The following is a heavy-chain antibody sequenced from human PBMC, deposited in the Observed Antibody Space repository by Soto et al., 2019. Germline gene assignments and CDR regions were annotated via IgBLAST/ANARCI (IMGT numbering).Heavy chain of an antibody. V-gene: IGHV4-30-4*01. CDR3: ARQRTVYFARPGDWLDP. D-gene: IGHD3-9*01. Sequence: QVQLQESGPGLVKPSQTLSLTCTVSGASISSADYFWSWIRQPPGQGLEWIGYIYYSGNIFYNPSFASRVTISVDTSKNQFSLKLTSVTAADTAVYYCARQRTVYFARPGDWLDPWGQGTLVTVSS. CDR1: GASISSADYF. CDR2: IYYSGNI. J-gene: IGHJ5*02.